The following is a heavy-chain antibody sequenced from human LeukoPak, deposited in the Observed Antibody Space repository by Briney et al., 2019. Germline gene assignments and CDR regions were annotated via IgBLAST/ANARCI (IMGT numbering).Heavy chain of an antibody. V-gene: IGHV4-39*01. Sequence: KTSETLSLTCTVSGGSISSSSYYWGWIRQSPGMGLEWIGSVYYSGTTYYNPSLKSRVTISVDTSKNQFSLKLSSVTAADTAVYYCARQRRWIQQIWGQGTLVTVSS. CDR3: ARQRRWIQQI. J-gene: IGHJ4*02. CDR2: VYYSGTT. D-gene: IGHD5-24*01. CDR1: GGSISSSSYY.